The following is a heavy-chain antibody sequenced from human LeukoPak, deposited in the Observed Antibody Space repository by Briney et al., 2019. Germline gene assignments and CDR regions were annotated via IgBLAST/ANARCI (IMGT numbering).Heavy chain of an antibody. CDR1: GFTFSSYA. J-gene: IGHJ3*02. CDR2: ISGSGGST. Sequence: PGASLRLSCAASGFTFSSYAMSWVRQAPGKGLEWVSAISGSGGSTYYADSVKGRFTISRDNSKNTLYQQMNSLRAEDTAVYYCAKEIIGSSSWYSPAFDIWGQGTMVTVSS. D-gene: IGHD6-13*01. CDR3: AKEIIGSSSWYSPAFDI. V-gene: IGHV3-23*01.